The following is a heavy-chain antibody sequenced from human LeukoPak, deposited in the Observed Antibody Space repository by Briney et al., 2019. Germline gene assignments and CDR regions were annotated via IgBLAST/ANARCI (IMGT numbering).Heavy chain of an antibody. CDR2: ITPIFVTA. Sequence: ASVKLSSTASGGTFTIYAISWVRQAPGQGHEWMGGITPIFVTANYAQKFPGRVTITADKSTSTAYMELSSLRSEDTAVYYCARDEADIVVVPAATSHAFDIWGQGTMVTVSS. V-gene: IGHV1-69*06. J-gene: IGHJ3*02. CDR3: ARDEADIVVVPAATSHAFDI. CDR1: GGTFTIYA. D-gene: IGHD2-2*01.